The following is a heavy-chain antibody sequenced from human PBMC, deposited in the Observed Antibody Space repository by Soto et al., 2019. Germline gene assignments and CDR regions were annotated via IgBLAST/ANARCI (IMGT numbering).Heavy chain of an antibody. Sequence: GASVKVSCKASGYTFTSYAMHWVRQAPGQRLEWMAWINVGNGNTRYSQKFQGRLTLTRDTPGNTAHLELNSLISEDTAVYYCATQQGYDDCLDSWGHGTLVTVSS. CDR2: INVGNGNT. V-gene: IGHV1-3*01. D-gene: IGHD2-21*02. J-gene: IGHJ2*01. CDR1: GYTFTSYA. CDR3: ATQQGYDDCLDS.